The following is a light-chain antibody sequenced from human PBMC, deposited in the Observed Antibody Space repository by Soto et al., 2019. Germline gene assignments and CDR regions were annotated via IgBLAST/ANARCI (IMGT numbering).Light chain of an antibody. CDR2: LGS. J-gene: IGKJ4*01. CDR3: MQTLQTPLT. CDR1: QSLLHNIGYNY. V-gene: IGKV2-28*01. Sequence: DIVMTQSPLSLPVTPGEPASISCRSSQSLLHNIGYNYLDCYLQKPGQSPQLLIYLGSNRASGVPDRFSGSGSGTDFTLKISRVEAEDVGVYYCMQTLQTPLTFGGGTKVDIK.